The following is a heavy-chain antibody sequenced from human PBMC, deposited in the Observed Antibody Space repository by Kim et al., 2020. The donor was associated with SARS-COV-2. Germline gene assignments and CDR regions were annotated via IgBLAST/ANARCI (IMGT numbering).Heavy chain of an antibody. J-gene: IGHJ6*02. D-gene: IGHD5-18*01. Sequence: SVKVSCKASGGTFSSYAISWVRQAPGQGLEWMGGIIPIFGTANYAQKFQGRVTITADESTSTAYMELSSLRSEDTAVYYCARDMVDTVYYYYGMDVWGQGTTVTVSS. V-gene: IGHV1-69*13. CDR2: IIPIFGTA. CDR3: ARDMVDTVYYYYGMDV. CDR1: GGTFSSYA.